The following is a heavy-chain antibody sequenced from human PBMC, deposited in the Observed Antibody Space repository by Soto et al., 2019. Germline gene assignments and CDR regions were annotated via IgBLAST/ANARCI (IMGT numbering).Heavy chain of an antibody. V-gene: IGHV4-59*01. J-gene: IGHJ5*02. CDR2: IYYSGST. CDR1: GDSISSYY. CDR3: ARDIDRDWFDP. Sequence: SETLSLTCTVAGDSISSYYWSWIRQPPGKGLEWIGYIYYSGSTNYNPSLKSRVTISVDTSKNQFSLKLSSVTAADTAVYYCARDIDRDWFDPWGQGTLVTVSS. D-gene: IGHD1-26*01.